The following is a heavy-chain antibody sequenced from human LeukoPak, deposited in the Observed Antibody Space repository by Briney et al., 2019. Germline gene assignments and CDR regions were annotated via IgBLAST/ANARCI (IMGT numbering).Heavy chain of an antibody. CDR2: ISGSGGST. CDR1: GFTLSSYA. J-gene: IGHJ4*02. V-gene: IGHV3-23*01. CDR3: AKDLSYYYDSSGYYFDY. Sequence: GGSLRPSCAASGFTLSSYAMSWVRQAPGKGLEWVSAISGSGGSTYYADSVKGRFTISRDNSKNTLYLQMNSLRAEDTAVYYCAKDLSYYYDSSGYYFDYWGQGTLVTVSS. D-gene: IGHD3-22*01.